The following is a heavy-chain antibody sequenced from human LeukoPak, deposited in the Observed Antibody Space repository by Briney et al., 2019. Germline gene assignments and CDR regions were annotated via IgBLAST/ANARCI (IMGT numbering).Heavy chain of an antibody. CDR2: IYHSGST. D-gene: IGHD3-10*01. CDR1: GGSIRSYY. Sequence: PSETLSLTCTVSGGSIRSYYWSWIRQPPGKGLEWIGHIYHSGSTNYNPSLKSRVTMSVDTSKNQFSLRLSSVTAADTAVYYCARHSDSGSYPLDYWGRGALVTVSS. J-gene: IGHJ4*02. V-gene: IGHV4-59*08. CDR3: ARHSDSGSYPLDY.